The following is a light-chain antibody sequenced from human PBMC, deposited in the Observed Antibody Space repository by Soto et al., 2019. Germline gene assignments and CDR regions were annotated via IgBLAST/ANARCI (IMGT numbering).Light chain of an antibody. J-gene: IGKJ4*01. CDR1: QDTSNY. CDR2: DAS. CDR3: QQYDNLPLT. V-gene: IGKV1-33*01. Sequence: DIQMTQSPSSLSASVGDRVTITCQASQDTSNYLNWYQQKPGKAPKLLIYDASNLETGVPPRFSGSGSGTDFTFTISSLQPEDIATYYCQQYDNLPLTFGGGTKVDIK.